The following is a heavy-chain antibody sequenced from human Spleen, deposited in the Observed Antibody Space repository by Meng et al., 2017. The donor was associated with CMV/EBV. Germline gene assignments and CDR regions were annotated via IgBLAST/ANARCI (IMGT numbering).Heavy chain of an antibody. V-gene: IGHV4-34*01. Sequence: SETLSLTCAVYGGSFSGYYWSWIRQPPGKGLEWIGEINHSGSTNYNPSLKSRVTISVDTSKNQFSLKLSSVTAADTAVYYCARVGWYNWFDPWGQGTLVTVPQ. D-gene: IGHD2-8*01. J-gene: IGHJ5*02. CDR3: ARVGWYNWFDP. CDR2: INHSGST. CDR1: GGSFSGYY.